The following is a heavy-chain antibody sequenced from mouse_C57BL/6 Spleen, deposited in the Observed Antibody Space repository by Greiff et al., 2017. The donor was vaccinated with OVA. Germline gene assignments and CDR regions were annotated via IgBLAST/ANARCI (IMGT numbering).Heavy chain of an antibody. D-gene: IGHD3-2*02. Sequence: QVQLQQPGAELVMPGASVKLSCKASGYTFTSYWMHWVKQRPGQGLEWIGEIDPSDSYTNYNQKFKGKSTLTVDKSSSTAYMQLSSLTSGDSAVYYGARRGDAQALDYWGQGTTLTVSS. V-gene: IGHV1-69*01. CDR1: GYTFTSYW. CDR2: IDPSDSYT. J-gene: IGHJ2*01. CDR3: ARRGDAQALDY.